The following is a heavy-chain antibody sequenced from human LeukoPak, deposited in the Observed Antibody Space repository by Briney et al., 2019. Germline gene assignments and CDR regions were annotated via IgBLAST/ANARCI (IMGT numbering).Heavy chain of an antibody. CDR1: GFTFSGYA. CDR3: ARDLRRFAAYYFDY. CDR2: ILSDGRDK. J-gene: IGHJ4*02. V-gene: IGHV3-30*03. Sequence: GGSLRLSCAASGFTFSGYAIHWVRLAPGKGLEWVAVILSDGRDKHHADSVKGRFTISRDNSKNTLYLQTNSLRAEDTAVYYCARDLRRFAAYYFDYWGQGTLVTVSS. D-gene: IGHD5/OR15-5a*01.